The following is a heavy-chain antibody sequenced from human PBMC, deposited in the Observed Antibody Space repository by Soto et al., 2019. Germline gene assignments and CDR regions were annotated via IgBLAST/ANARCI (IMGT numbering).Heavy chain of an antibody. V-gene: IGHV1-2*04. J-gene: IGHJ6*02. Sequence: ASVKVSCKASGYTFTGYYMHWVRQAPGQGLEWMGWINPNSGGTNYAQKFQGWVTMTRDTSISTAYMELSRLRSDDTAVYYCARAPPYSSSFYLSRTEYYCYGMDVWGQGTTVTVSS. CDR3: ARAPPYSSSFYLSRTEYYCYGMDV. CDR2: INPNSGGT. D-gene: IGHD6-6*01. CDR1: GYTFTGYY.